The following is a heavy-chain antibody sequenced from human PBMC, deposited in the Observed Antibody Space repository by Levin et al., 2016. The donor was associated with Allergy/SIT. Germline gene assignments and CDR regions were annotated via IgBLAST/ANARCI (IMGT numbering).Heavy chain of an antibody. CDR1: GGSISSSNW. Sequence: GSLRLSCAVSGGSISSSNWWSWVRQPPGKGLEWIGEIYHSGSTNYNPSLKSRVTISVDKSKNQFSLKLSSVTAADTAVYYCASGSYDDAFDIWGQGTMVTVSS. CDR3: ASGSYDDAFDI. D-gene: IGHD1-26*01. J-gene: IGHJ3*02. CDR2: IYHSGST. V-gene: IGHV4-4*02.